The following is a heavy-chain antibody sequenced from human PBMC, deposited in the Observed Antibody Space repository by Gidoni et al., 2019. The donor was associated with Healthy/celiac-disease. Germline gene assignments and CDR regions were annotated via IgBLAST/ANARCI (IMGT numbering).Heavy chain of an antibody. D-gene: IGHD6-19*01. CDR3: ARQGGWDGEADYYYYYGMDV. V-gene: IGHV4-39*01. CDR1: GGPLSIRSSY. J-gene: IGHJ6*02. CDR2: IYYSGST. Sequence: QLQLQESGPGLVKPSETLSPTCTVSGGPLSIRSSYCGCNRQPPGNGLEWIGSIYYSGSTYYKPSLKSLVSISVDTAKNQFSLKLSSVTAADTAVYYCARQGGWDGEADYYYYYGMDVWGQGTTVTVSS.